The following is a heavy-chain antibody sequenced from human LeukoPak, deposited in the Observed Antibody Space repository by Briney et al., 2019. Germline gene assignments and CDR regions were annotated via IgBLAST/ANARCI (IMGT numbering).Heavy chain of an antibody. CDR1: GYSISSGYY. V-gene: IGHV4-38-2*02. Sequence: SETLSLTCTVSGYSISSGYYWGWIRQPPGKGLEWIGSIYNSGSTYYNPSLKSRVTISVDTSKNQFSLKLRSVTAADTAVYYCARSGRGTYYYFDLWGQGTLVTVSS. J-gene: IGHJ4*02. CDR2: IYNSGST. CDR3: ARSGRGTYYYFDL. D-gene: IGHD1-26*01.